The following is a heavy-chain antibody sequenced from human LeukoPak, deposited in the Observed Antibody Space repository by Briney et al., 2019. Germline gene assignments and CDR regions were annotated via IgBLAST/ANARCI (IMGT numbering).Heavy chain of an antibody. CDR2: ISYDGSNK. J-gene: IGHJ4*02. Sequence: GRSLRLSCAASGFTFSSYGMHWVRQAPGKGLEWVAVISYDGSNKYYADSVKGRFTISRDNAKNSLYLQMNSLRAEDTALYFCAKDSQVTSIGSYIDYWGQGTLVTVSS. V-gene: IGHV3-30*18. CDR3: AKDSQVTSIGSYIDY. D-gene: IGHD1-26*01. CDR1: GFTFSSYG.